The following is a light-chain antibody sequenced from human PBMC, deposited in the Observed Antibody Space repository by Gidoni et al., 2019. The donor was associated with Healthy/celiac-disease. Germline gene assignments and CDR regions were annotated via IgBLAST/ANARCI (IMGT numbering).Light chain of an antibody. CDR2: DAS. Sequence: IQIPLSPSSLSASVGDRVTITCQASQDIRNYLNWYQQKPGKAPKLLIYDASNLETGVPSRFSGSGSGTDFTFTISSLQPEDIATYYCQQYDNLPHTFGQGTKLEIK. V-gene: IGKV1-33*01. CDR1: QDIRNY. CDR3: QQYDNLPHT. J-gene: IGKJ2*01.